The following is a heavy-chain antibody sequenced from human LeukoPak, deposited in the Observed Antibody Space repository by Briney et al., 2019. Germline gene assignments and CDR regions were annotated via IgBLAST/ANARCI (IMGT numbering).Heavy chain of an antibody. CDR2: ISSSGTYL. Sequence: GGSLRLSCAASGFTFSSYSMNWVRQAPGKGLEWVSSISSSGTYLYYPDSLKGRFTISRDNSKNTLYLQMNSLRAEDTAVYYCAKDYEWLRLFDYWGQGTLVTVSS. D-gene: IGHD5-12*01. J-gene: IGHJ4*02. CDR1: GFTFSSYS. CDR3: AKDYEWLRLFDY. V-gene: IGHV3-21*04.